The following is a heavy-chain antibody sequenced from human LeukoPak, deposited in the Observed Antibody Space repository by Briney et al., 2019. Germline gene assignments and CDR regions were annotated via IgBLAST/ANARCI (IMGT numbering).Heavy chain of an antibody. D-gene: IGHD2-21*01. J-gene: IGHJ5*02. CDR3: ARADRLHGGPYLIGP. CDR1: GYSFTDYY. V-gene: IGHV1-2*02. Sequence: ASVKVSCKTSGYSFTDYYMHWVRQAPGQGLEWMGWVNPNSGGTSAAQKFQGRVTMTRDTSITTVYMGVSWLTSDDTAIYYCARADRLHGGPYLIGPWGQGTLVTVSS. CDR2: VNPNSGGT.